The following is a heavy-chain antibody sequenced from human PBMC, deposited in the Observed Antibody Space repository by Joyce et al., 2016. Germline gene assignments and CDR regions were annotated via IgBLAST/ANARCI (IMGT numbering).Heavy chain of an antibody. CDR2: ISSDSTYK. V-gene: IGHV3-21*02. J-gene: IGHJ6*02. Sequence: EVQLVESGGGLVKPGGSLRISCAASGVTFSTSSMSWFRRAPGKGLEWVSAISSDSTYKFYADSVKGRFTVSRDNAKNSLYLQMNSLRAEDTAVFFCARGGIVYDYSMDLWGQGTTVTVSS. D-gene: IGHD3-22*01. CDR1: GVTFSTSS. CDR3: ARGGIVYDYSMDL.